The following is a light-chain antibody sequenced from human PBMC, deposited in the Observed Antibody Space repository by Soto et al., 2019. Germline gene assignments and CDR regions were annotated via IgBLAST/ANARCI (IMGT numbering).Light chain of an antibody. J-gene: IGKJ2*01. V-gene: IGKV3-20*01. CDR1: QSISSNY. CDR3: QQYGSSPYT. Sequence: EIVLTQSPGTLSLSPGERATLSCRASQSISSNYLAWYQQNPGQAPRLLIYGASSRATGIPDRFSGSGSGTDFTLTISRLEPEDLAVYSCQQYGSSPYTFGQGNNLEIK. CDR2: GAS.